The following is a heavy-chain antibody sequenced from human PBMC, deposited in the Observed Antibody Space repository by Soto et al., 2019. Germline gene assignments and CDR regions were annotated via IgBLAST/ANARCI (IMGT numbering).Heavy chain of an antibody. CDR2: IWYDGSNK. D-gene: IGHD3-22*01. J-gene: IGHJ6*02. CDR3: ARDSSDDSSGCIIGGMDV. V-gene: IGHV3-33*01. CDR1: GFTFSSYG. Sequence: QVQLVESGGGVVQPGRSLRLSCAASGFTFSSYGMHWVRQAPGKGLEWVAVIWYDGSNKYYADSVKGRFTISRDNSKNTLYMQMNSLRAEDTAVYYCARDSSDDSSGCIIGGMDVWGQGTTVTVSS.